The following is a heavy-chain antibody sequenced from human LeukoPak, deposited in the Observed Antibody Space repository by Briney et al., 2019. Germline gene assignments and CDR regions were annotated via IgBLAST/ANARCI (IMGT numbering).Heavy chain of an antibody. CDR3: AKDQYGDYVWEGDMDV. CDR1: GFTFSSYA. J-gene: IGHJ6*03. Sequence: GGSLRLSCAASGFTFSSYAMHWVRQAPGKGLEWVAVISYDGSNKYYADSVKGRFTISRDNSKNTLYLQMNSLRAEDTAVYYCAKDQYGDYVWEGDMDVWGKGTTVTISS. V-gene: IGHV3-30*04. CDR2: ISYDGSNK. D-gene: IGHD4-17*01.